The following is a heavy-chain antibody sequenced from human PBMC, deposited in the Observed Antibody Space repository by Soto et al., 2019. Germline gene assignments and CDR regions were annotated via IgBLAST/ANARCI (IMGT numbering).Heavy chain of an antibody. D-gene: IGHD4-17*01. CDR1: GFTFSSYG. CDR3: AKSNYGRLYYYMDV. J-gene: IGHJ6*03. CDR2: ISYDGSNK. Sequence: GGSLRLSCAASGFTFSSYGMHWVRQAPGKGLEWVAVISYDGSNKYYADSVKGRFTISRDNSKNTLYLQMNSLRAEDTAVYYCAKSNYGRLYYYMDVWGKGTTVTVSS. V-gene: IGHV3-30*18.